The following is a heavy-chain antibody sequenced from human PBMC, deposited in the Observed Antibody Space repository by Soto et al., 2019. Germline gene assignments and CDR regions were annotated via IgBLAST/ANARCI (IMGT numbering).Heavy chain of an antibody. CDR3: ARSVFP. V-gene: IGHV4-31*03. CDR1: GGSISSGGYY. Sequence: SETLSLTCTVSGGSISSGGYYWSWICQHPGKGLEWIGYIYYSKSTYYNPSLKSRVTISLDTSKNQFSLKLTSVTAADTAVYYCARSVFPWGQGTLVTVSS. J-gene: IGHJ5*02. CDR2: IYYSKST.